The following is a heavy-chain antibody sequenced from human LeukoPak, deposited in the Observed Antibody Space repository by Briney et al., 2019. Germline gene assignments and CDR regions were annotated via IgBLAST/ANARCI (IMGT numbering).Heavy chain of an antibody. CDR2: ISSSSSTI. CDR1: GFTFSSYS. D-gene: IGHD3-22*01. J-gene: IGHJ4*02. Sequence: AGGSLRLSCAASGFTFSSYSMNWVRQAPGKGLEWVSYISSSSSTIYYADSVKGRFTISRDNAKNSLYLQMNSLRAEDTAVYYCARGDRYYPFDYWDQGTLVTVSS. CDR3: ARGDRYYPFDY. V-gene: IGHV3-48*04.